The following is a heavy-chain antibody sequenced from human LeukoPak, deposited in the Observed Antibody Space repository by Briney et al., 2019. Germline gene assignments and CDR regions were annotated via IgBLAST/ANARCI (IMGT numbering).Heavy chain of an antibody. CDR1: GFNFRTYG. J-gene: IGHJ5*02. V-gene: IGHV3-74*01. CDR2: INSDGSSR. Sequence: PGGSLRLSCAASGFNFRTYGMHWVRQAPGKGLVWVSRINSDGSSRSYVDSVMGRFTISRDNAKNTLYLQLDSLRAEDTAVYYCARGLAVAGSSWFDPWGQGILVSVSS. CDR3: ARGLAVAGSSWFDP. D-gene: IGHD6-19*01.